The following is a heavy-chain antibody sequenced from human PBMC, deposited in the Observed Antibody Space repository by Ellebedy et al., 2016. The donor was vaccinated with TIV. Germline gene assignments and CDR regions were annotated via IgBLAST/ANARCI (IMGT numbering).Heavy chain of an antibody. Sequence: MPSETLSLTCAVYGGSFSGYYWSWIRQPPGKGLEWIGYIYYSGSTNYNPSLKSRVTISVDTSKNQFSLKLSSVTAADTAVYYCARGDGLRFDYWGQGTLVTVSS. D-gene: IGHD4-17*01. CDR2: IYYSGST. J-gene: IGHJ4*02. CDR1: GGSFSGYY. CDR3: ARGDGLRFDY. V-gene: IGHV4-59*01.